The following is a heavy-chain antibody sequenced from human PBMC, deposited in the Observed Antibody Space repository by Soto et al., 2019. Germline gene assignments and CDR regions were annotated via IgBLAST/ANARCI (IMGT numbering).Heavy chain of an antibody. CDR2: ISNSGST. Sequence: SETLSLSFTVSGGSVTSDEDYWTCIRQSPGKGLEWIGYISNSGSTGYNPALKTRLSMSVDRSKNQFTLRLTSVTAADTAVYLCATESGSTYGYFDHWGQGTQVTVPS. V-gene: IGHV4-30-4*01. CDR3: ATESGSTYGYFDH. J-gene: IGHJ4*02. D-gene: IGHD5-18*01. CDR1: GGSVTSDEDY.